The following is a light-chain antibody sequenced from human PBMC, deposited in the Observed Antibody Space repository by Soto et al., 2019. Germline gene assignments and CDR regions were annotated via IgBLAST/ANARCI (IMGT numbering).Light chain of an antibody. CDR1: QSVSSN. Sequence: IVMTQSPATLSVSPGERAPLSCMASQSVSSNLAWYQQKPGQAPRLLIYGASTRATGIPARFSGSGSGTEFTLTISSLQYEDFAVYYCQQYNNWPRTFGQGTKVDIK. V-gene: IGKV3-15*01. J-gene: IGKJ1*01. CDR3: QQYNNWPRT. CDR2: GAS.